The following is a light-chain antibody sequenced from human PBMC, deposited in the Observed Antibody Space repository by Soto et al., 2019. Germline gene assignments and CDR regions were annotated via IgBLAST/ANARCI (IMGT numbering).Light chain of an antibody. CDR3: QQYDNLLT. V-gene: IGKV1-33*01. CDR1: QDISNY. J-gene: IGKJ4*01. Sequence: DIQMTQSPSSLSASVGDRVTITCQASQDISNYLNWYQQKPGKAPKLLIYDASNLETGVPSRFSGGGSGTDFTFTISSLQPEDIATYYCQQYDNLLTFGGGTKVDIK. CDR2: DAS.